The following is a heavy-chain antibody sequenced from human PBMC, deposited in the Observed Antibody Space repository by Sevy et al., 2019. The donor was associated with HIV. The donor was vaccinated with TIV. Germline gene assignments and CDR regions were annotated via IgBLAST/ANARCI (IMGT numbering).Heavy chain of an antibody. Sequence: ASVKVSCKASGYLFISFVMHWVRQAPGQGLEWVGWINVGNGNRKYSQKSQDRVTITRDASTSTTYMELTSLTSEDTAIYYCTREAKQQLSQYFFDFWGQGTLVTVSS. CDR1: GYLFISFV. J-gene: IGHJ4*02. CDR2: INVGNGNR. D-gene: IGHD6-13*01. CDR3: TREAKQQLSQYFFDF. V-gene: IGHV1-3*01.